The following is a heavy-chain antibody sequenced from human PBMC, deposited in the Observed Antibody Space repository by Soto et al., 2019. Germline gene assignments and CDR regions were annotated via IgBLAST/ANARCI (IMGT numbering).Heavy chain of an antibody. D-gene: IGHD2-15*01. CDR1: GFTFSSYG. Sequence: QVQLVESGGGVVQPGRSLRLSCAASGFTFSSYGMHWVRQAPGKGLEWVAVIWYDGSNKYYADSVKGRFTISRDNXKXXLYLQMNSLRAEDTAVYYCARDASGGTRPYYGMDVWGQGTTVTVSS. CDR3: ARDASGGTRPYYGMDV. J-gene: IGHJ6*02. V-gene: IGHV3-33*01. CDR2: IWYDGSNK.